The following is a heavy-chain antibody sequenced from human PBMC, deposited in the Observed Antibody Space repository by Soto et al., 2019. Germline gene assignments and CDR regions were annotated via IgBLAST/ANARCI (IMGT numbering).Heavy chain of an antibody. D-gene: IGHD2-21*02. CDR2: SNGVNGFT. CDR3: ARVSHSDALDV. J-gene: IGHJ6*02. V-gene: IGHV1-3*02. Sequence: QVQLVQSGAEVRTPGASVKISCKASGYTFRSYAVQWVRQAPGQRLEWVGWSNGVNGFTKFSPELQDRVTITRDTAASTIYMDLSSLTSDDTAVYYCARVSHSDALDVWGQGTTVTVSS. CDR1: GYTFRSYA.